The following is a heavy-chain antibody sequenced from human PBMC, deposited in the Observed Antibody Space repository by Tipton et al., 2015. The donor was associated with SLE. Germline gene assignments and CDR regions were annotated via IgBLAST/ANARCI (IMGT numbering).Heavy chain of an antibody. D-gene: IGHD2-21*01. CDR1: GYTFTSYA. V-gene: IGHV1-2*06. CDR2: INPNSGGT. J-gene: IGHJ4*02. CDR3: LREVPHTYFFDH. Sequence: QSGAEVKKPGASVKVSCKASGYTFTSYATTWVRQAPGQGLEWMGRINPNSGGTNYAQKFQGRLTMTRDTSTSTVSMELSSLRSEDTAVYYCLREVPHTYFFDHWGQGTLVTVSS.